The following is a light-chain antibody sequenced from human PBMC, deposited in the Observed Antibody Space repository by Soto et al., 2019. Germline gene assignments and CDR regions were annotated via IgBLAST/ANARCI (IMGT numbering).Light chain of an antibody. J-gene: IGKJ1*01. CDR2: SAS. CDR3: QQYNSYWT. CDR1: ESVASPN. Sequence: EVVLTQSPATLSLSPGEAATLSCWASESVASPNLAWYQQKPGQAPRLLFYSASRRATGVPDRLSGSGSGTEFTLTISSMKPDDFATYYCQQYNSYWTFGHGTKVDI. V-gene: IGKV3-20*01.